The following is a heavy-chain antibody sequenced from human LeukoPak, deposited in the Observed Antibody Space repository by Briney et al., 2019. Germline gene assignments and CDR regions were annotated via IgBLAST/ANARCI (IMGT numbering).Heavy chain of an antibody. Sequence: ASVKVTCKASGYTFTSYAIHRVRQSPGQRLECMGWINAGNGNTKYSQKFQGRVTITRDTSASTAYMELSSLRSEDTAVYYCARDGFYCSGGRCYSTYFDYWGQGTLVTVSS. J-gene: IGHJ4*02. CDR1: GYTFTSYA. V-gene: IGHV1-3*01. CDR3: ARDGFYCSGGRCYSTYFDY. CDR2: INAGNGNT. D-gene: IGHD2-15*01.